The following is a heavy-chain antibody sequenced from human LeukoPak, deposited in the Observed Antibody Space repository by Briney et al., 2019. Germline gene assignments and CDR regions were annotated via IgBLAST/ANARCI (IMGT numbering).Heavy chain of an antibody. CDR2: ISTSSNTI. CDR3: PRVRTGYYFDY. Sequence: GGSLRLSCAASGFTFSSYSMNWVRQAPGKGLEWVSFISTSSNTIYYADSVKGRFTVSRDNAKNSLSLQMNSLRAEDTAVYYCPRVRTGYYFDYWGQGTLVTVSS. V-gene: IGHV3-48*01. D-gene: IGHD1-14*01. CDR1: GFTFSSYS. J-gene: IGHJ4*02.